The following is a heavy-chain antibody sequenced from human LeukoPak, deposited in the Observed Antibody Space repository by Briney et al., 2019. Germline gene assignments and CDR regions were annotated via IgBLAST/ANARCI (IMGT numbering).Heavy chain of an antibody. D-gene: IGHD3-22*01. CDR3: ARESFRYDSSGYYGSYYYYGMDV. Sequence: GRSLRLSYAASGFTFSSYAMHWVRQAPGKGLEWVAVIWYDGSNKYYADSVKGRFTISRDNSKNTLYLQMNSLRAEDTAVYYCARESFRYDSSGYYGSYYYYGMDVWGQGTTVTVSS. CDR1: GFTFSSYA. J-gene: IGHJ6*02. V-gene: IGHV3-33*08. CDR2: IWYDGSNK.